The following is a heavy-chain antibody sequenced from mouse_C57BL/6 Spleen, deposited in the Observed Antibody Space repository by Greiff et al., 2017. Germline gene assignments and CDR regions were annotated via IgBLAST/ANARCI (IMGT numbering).Heavy chain of an antibody. CDR3: ASPYYGSSYLYAMDY. J-gene: IGHJ4*01. V-gene: IGHV5-6*02. D-gene: IGHD1-1*01. CDR2: ISSGGSYT. CDR1: GFTFSSYG. Sequence: EVKLEESGGDLVKPGGSLKLSCAASGFTFSSYGMSWVRQTPDKRLAWVATISSGGSYTYYPDSVKGRFTISRDNAKNPLYLRMSSLKSEDTAMDYCASPYYGSSYLYAMDYWGQGTSVTVSS.